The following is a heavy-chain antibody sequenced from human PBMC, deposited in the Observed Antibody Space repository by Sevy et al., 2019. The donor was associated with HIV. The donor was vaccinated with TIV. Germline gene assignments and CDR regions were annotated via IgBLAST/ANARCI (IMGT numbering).Heavy chain of an antibody. CDR3: ARDSSYCSGDKCYDVFDI. D-gene: IGHD2-21*01. CDR1: GFTFSDYW. J-gene: IGHJ3*02. Sequence: GGSLRLSCAASGFTFSDYWMTWVRQAPGKDLEWVANIKRDESVKHYGDSVKGRFSVSGDNAKNSLYLHMNSLRADDTALYYCARDSSYCSGDKCYDVFDIWGQGTMVTVSS. V-gene: IGHV3-7*01. CDR2: IKRDESVK.